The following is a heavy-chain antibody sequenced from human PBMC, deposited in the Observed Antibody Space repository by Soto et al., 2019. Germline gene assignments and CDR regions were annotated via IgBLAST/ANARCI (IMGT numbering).Heavy chain of an antibody. J-gene: IGHJ3*02. Sequence: TLSLTCTVSGGSISSGGYYWSWIRQPPGKGLEWIGYIYYSGSTNYNPSLKSRVTISVDTSKNQFSLKLSSVTAADTAVYYCARVWGGAFDIWGQGTMVTVSS. CDR2: IYYSGST. CDR1: GGSISSGGYY. V-gene: IGHV4-61*08. D-gene: IGHD3-10*01. CDR3: ARVWGGAFDI.